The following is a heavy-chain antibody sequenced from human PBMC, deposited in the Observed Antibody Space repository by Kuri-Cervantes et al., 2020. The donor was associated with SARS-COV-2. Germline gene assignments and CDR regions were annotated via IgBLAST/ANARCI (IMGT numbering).Heavy chain of an antibody. D-gene: IGHD6-19*01. CDR3: ARHGFIDSGHNWFDP. CDR1: GGSFSGYY. CDR2: INHSGST. V-gene: IGHV4-34*01. Sequence: GSLRLSCAVYGGSFSGYYWSWIRQPPGKGLEWIGEINHSGSTNYNPSLKSRVTISVDTSKNQFSLKLISVTAADTAVYYFARHGFIDSGHNWFDPWGQGTLVTVSS. J-gene: IGHJ5*02.